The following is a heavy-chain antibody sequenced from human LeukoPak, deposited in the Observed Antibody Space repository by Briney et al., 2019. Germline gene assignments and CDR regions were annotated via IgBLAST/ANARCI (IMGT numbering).Heavy chain of an antibody. Sequence: SETQSLTCAVYGGSFSGYYWSWIRQPPGKGLEWIGEINHSGSTNYNPSLKSRVTISVDTSKNQLSLKLSSVTAADTAVYYCARVSWNWFDPWGQGTLVTVSS. V-gene: IGHV4-34*01. CDR1: GGSFSGYY. CDR3: ARVSWNWFDP. J-gene: IGHJ5*02. CDR2: INHSGST.